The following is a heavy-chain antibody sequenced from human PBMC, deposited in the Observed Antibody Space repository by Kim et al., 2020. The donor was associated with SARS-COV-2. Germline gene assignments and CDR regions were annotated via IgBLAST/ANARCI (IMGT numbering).Heavy chain of an antibody. J-gene: IGHJ4*02. V-gene: IGHV3-30*18. D-gene: IGHD5-12*01. CDR3: AKDTAPHEIVATMKVDY. CDR1: GFTFSSYG. Sequence: GGSLRLSCAASGFTFSSYGMHWVRQAPGKGLEWVAVISYDGSNKYYADSVKGRFTISRDNSKNTLYLQMNSLRAEDTAVYYCAKDTAPHEIVATMKVDYWGQGTLVTVSS. CDR2: ISYDGSNK.